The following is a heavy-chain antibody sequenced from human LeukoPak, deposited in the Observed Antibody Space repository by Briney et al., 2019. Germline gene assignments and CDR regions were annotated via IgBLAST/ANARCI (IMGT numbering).Heavy chain of an antibody. D-gene: IGHD1-7*01. CDR1: GFTFSSYW. J-gene: IGHJ4*02. CDR2: IKKDGSEK. CDR3: ARDSHAGTSGY. Sequence: GGSLRLSCAASGFTFSSYWMSWVRQAPGKGLEWVANIKKDGSEKYYVDSVKGRFTISRDNAKNSLSLQMNSLRAEDTAFYYCARDSHAGTSGYWGQGTLVTVSS. V-gene: IGHV3-7*01.